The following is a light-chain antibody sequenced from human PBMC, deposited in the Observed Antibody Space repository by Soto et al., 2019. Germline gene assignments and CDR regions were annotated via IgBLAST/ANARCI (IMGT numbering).Light chain of an antibody. J-gene: IGKJ1*01. CDR2: RAS. CDR3: QQYSQWPPWT. V-gene: IGKV3-15*01. Sequence: EIVMTQSPATLAGSPGETVTLSCRASQSLSGNLAWYQQKPGQAPRLLIFRASTRATGVPARFSGRGSGTEFTLTISGLQSDDFAVYYCQQYSQWPPWTFGPGTKV. CDR1: QSLSGN.